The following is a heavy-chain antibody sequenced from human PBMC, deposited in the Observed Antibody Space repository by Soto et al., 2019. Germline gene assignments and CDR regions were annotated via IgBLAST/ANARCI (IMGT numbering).Heavy chain of an antibody. D-gene: IGHD4-17*01. Sequence: SLRLSCAASGFTFSSYAMHWVRQAPGKGLEWVAVISYDGSNKYYADSVKGRFTISRDNSKNTLYLQMNSLRAEDTAVYYCARDFHGDYRYYYYGMDVWGQGTTVTVSS. CDR2: ISYDGSNK. CDR1: GFTFSSYA. V-gene: IGHV3-30-3*01. CDR3: ARDFHGDYRYYYYGMDV. J-gene: IGHJ6*02.